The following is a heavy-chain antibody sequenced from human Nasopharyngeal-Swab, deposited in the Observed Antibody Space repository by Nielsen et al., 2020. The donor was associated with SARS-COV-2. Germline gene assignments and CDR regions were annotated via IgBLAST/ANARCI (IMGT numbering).Heavy chain of an antibody. CDR1: GFTFSSYA. V-gene: IGHV3-30-3*01. D-gene: IGHD6-19*01. J-gene: IGHJ6*03. Sequence: GESLKISCAASGFTFSSYATHWVRQAPGKGLEWVAVISYDGSNKYYADSVKGRFTISRDNSKNTLYLQMSSLRAEDTAVYYCARAVAGYYYMDVWGKGTTVTVSS. CDR3: ARAVAGYYYMDV. CDR2: ISYDGSNK.